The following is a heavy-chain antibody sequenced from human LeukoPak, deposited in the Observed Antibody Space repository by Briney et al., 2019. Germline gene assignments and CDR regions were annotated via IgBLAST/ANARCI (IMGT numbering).Heavy chain of an antibody. V-gene: IGHV1-2*02. CDR2: INPNSGGT. CDR1: GYTFTGYY. J-gene: IGHJ3*02. D-gene: IGHD5-18*01. Sequence: ASVKVSCKASGYTFTGYYMHWVRQAPGQGLEWMGWINPNSGGTNYAQKFQGRVTMTRDTSISTAYMELSRLRPDDTAVYYCARAREYSYGAQDAFDIWGQGTMVTVSS. CDR3: ARAREYSYGAQDAFDI.